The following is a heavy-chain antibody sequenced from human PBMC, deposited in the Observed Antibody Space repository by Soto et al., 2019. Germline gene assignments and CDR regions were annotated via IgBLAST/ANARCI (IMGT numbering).Heavy chain of an antibody. J-gene: IGHJ4*02. D-gene: IGHD3-22*01. V-gene: IGHV3-49*03. Sequence: ESGGGLVQPGQSLRLSCTASGFTFGDSAMSWFRQAPGQGLEWLSFIRSKAYGETTDYAASVKGRFSISRDDSKSIAYLQMNSLKIEDTAVYYCTRVQYYQDTSGWLSYFDSWGQGILVTVSS. CDR1: GFTFGDSA. CDR2: IRSKAYGETT. CDR3: TRVQYYQDTSGWLSYFDS.